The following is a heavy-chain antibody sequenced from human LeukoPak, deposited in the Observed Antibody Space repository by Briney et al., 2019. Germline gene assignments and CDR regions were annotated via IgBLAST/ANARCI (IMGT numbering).Heavy chain of an antibody. CDR2: SRDKANSYTT. J-gene: IGHJ6*03. CDR1: GFTFSDHY. CDR3: AREGKRITMVRGVTPRGYYYMDV. D-gene: IGHD3-10*01. Sequence: PGGSLRLSCAASGFTFSDHYIDWVRQAPGKGLEWVGRSRDKANSYTTEYAASVKGRFTISRDDSKNSLYLQMNSLKTEDTAVYYCAREGKRITMVRGVTPRGYYYMDVWGKGTTVTVSS. V-gene: IGHV3-72*01.